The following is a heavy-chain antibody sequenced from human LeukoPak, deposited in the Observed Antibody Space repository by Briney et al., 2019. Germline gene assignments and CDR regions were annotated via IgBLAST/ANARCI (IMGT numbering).Heavy chain of an antibody. Sequence: PGRSLRLSCAASGFTFGSYGMHWVRQAPGKGLEWVAVISYDGSNKYYADSVKGRFTISRDNSKNTLYLQMNSLRAEDTAVYYCAKDVIVVVVAATYGMDVWGQGTTVTVSS. CDR3: AKDVIVVVVAATYGMDV. CDR2: ISYDGSNK. D-gene: IGHD2-15*01. V-gene: IGHV3-30*18. CDR1: GFTFGSYG. J-gene: IGHJ6*02.